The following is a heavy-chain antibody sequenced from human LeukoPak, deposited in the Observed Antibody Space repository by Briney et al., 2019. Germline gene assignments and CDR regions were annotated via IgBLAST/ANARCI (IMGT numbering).Heavy chain of an antibody. CDR3: ARDSHQLSPFYYYYGMDV. CDR1: GGTFSSYA. V-gene: IGHV1-69*04. Sequence: VASVKVSCKASGGTFSSYAISWVRQAPGQGLEWMGRIIPILGIANYAQKFQGRVTITADKSTSTAYMELSSLRSEDTAVYYCARDSHQLSPFYYYYGMDVWGQGTTVTVSS. J-gene: IGHJ6*02. D-gene: IGHD2-2*01. CDR2: IIPILGIA.